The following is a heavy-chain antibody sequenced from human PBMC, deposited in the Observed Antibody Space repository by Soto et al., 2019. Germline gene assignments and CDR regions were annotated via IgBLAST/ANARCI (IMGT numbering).Heavy chain of an antibody. CDR2: IWYDGKNT. V-gene: IGHV3-33*01. J-gene: IGHJ4*02. Sequence: QVQLVESGGGVVQPGRSLRLSCAASGFTFRTYGMHWVRQAPGKGLEWVAVIWYDGKNTYYADSVKGRFTSSRDNSKNSLYLQMNSLRAEDTAVYYCARDRSGYDQTPDYWGQGTLVTVSS. CDR1: GFTFRTYG. D-gene: IGHD5-12*01. CDR3: ARDRSGYDQTPDY.